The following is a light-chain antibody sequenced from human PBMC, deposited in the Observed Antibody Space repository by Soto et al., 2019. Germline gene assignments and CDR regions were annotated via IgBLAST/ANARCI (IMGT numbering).Light chain of an antibody. J-gene: IGKJ4*01. V-gene: IGKV1-33*01. CDR2: DAS. CDR3: QQYDNRPPT. Sequence: DIPMTQSPSSLSASVGDRVTISCQTSQDISKYLNRYQQKPGKAPKLLIYDASNLETGVPSRFSESGSWTDFTFTISSPQPEDIATYYCQQYDNRPPTFGVGTKVEIK. CDR1: QDISKY.